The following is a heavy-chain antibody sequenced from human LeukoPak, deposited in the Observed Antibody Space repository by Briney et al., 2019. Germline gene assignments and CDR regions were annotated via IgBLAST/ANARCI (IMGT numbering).Heavy chain of an antibody. Sequence: SVKVSCKASGGTFSSYSISWVRQAPGQGLEWMGGIIPIFDTADYAQKFQGRVTITADESTSTAYMELSSLRSEDTAVFYCARVSLGAIWGYYYGMDVWGQGTTVTVSS. CDR2: IIPIFDTA. CDR1: GGTFSSYS. J-gene: IGHJ6*02. D-gene: IGHD1-26*01. V-gene: IGHV1-69*13. CDR3: ARVSLGAIWGYYYGMDV.